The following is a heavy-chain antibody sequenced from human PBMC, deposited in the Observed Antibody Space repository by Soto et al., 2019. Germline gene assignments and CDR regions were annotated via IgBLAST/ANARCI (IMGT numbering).Heavy chain of an antibody. Sequence: QVQLVQSGAEEKKPGASVKVSCKSSGYTFTSYAMHWVRQAPGQSLEWMGWTNAGNGNTKYSQKFQGRVTITRDTSASTAYMELSSLRSEDTAVYYCARDPSYYGMDVWGQGTTVTVSS. V-gene: IGHV1-3*05. CDR3: ARDPSYYGMDV. J-gene: IGHJ6*02. CDR1: GYTFTSYA. CDR2: TNAGNGNT.